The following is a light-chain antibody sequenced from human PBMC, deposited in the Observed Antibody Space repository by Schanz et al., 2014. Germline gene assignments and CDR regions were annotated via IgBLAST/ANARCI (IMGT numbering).Light chain of an antibody. CDR3: CSYAGRYTYV. CDR2: RSI. Sequence: QSVLTQPPSVSGAPGQRVTISCTGSSSNFGAGYDVHWYQQLPGTAPKLLIYRSINRPSGVPDRFSGSKSGTSASLAITGLQAEDEADYYCCSYAGRYTYVFGTGTKLTVL. J-gene: IGLJ1*01. V-gene: IGLV1-40*01. CDR1: SSNFGAGYD.